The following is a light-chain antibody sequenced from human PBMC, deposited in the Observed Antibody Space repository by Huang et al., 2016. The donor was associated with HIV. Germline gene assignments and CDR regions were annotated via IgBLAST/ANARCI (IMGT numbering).Light chain of an antibody. CDR1: RSVSTN. CDR2: GSS. V-gene: IGKV3-15*01. J-gene: IGKJ4*01. Sequence: EIVMTQSPATLFVSPGERVTLSCRANRSVSTNLAWYQQRPGQAPRLLIYGSSTRAPGIPARFSGSGSGTDFSLTISSPQSEDFALYYCHQYNNWLLSFGGGTRVDI. CDR3: HQYNNWLLS.